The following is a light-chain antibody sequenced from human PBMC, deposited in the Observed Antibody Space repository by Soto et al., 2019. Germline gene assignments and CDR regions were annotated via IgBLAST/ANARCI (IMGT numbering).Light chain of an antibody. CDR2: KAS. Sequence: DIQMTQSPSTLSVSVLXRXXIXXRASQTISSWLAWYQQKPGKAPKLLIYKASTLKSGVPSRFSGSGSGTEFSLTISSLQPDDFAIYYCQQYNTYWTFGQGTKVDIK. CDR1: QTISSW. CDR3: QQYNTYWT. V-gene: IGKV1-5*03. J-gene: IGKJ1*01.